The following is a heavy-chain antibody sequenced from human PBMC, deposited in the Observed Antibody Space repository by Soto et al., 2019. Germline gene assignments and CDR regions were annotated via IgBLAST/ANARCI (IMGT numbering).Heavy chain of an antibody. CDR2: IRKDGSET. J-gene: IGHJ3*01. D-gene: IGHD6-13*01. V-gene: IGHV3-7*05. CDR3: SRDVSPRTSSWYYYDFDL. CDR1: GFTFSSDW. Sequence: EVRLVESGGGLVQPGGSLRLSCAASGFTFSSDWMTWVRQAPGKGLEWVANIRKDGSETSYLDSVRGRFTISRASAQSTYSLQLDSQSAEATDMYVCSRDVSPRTSSWYYYDFDLWGQGTMVTVSS.